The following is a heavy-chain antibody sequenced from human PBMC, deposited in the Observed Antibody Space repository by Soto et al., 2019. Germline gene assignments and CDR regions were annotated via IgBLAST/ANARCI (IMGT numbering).Heavy chain of an antibody. CDR2: IYHSGST. V-gene: IGHV4-4*02. J-gene: IGHJ5*02. CDR3: ARVLSSVDTMIERGFDP. D-gene: IGHD3-22*01. Sequence: SETLSLTCAVSGGSISGINWWYWVRQPPGKGLEWIGYIYHSGSTHYNPSLKSRVTISVDTSKNQFSLKLSSVTAADTAVYYCARVLSSVDTMIERGFDPWGQGTLVTVSS. CDR1: GGSISGINW.